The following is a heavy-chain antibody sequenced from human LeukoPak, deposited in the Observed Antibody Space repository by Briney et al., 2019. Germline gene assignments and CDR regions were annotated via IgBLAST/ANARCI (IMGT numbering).Heavy chain of an antibody. D-gene: IGHD3-22*01. CDR3: AKPNYDSSGYYSDY. V-gene: IGHV3-23*01. Sequence: GGSLRLSCAASGFTFSTYAMSWVRQAPGKGLEWVSAISGGGLSTYYADSVKGRFTISRDNSKNTLYLQMNSLRAEDTAVYYCAKPNYDSSGYYSDYRGQGTLVTVSS. CDR1: GFTFSTYA. CDR2: ISGGGLST. J-gene: IGHJ4*02.